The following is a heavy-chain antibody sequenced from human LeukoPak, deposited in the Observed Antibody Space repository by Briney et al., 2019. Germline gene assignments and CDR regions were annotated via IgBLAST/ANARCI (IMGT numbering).Heavy chain of an antibody. D-gene: IGHD5-12*01. CDR1: GFTFSSYG. J-gene: IGHJ4*02. CDR3: AKDTFKGYRPGFDY. CDR2: IRYDGSNK. V-gene: IGHV3-30*02. Sequence: PGGSLRLSCAASGFTFSSYGMHWVRQAPGKGLEWVAFIRYDGSNKYYADSVKGRFTISRDNSKNTLYLQMSSLRAEDTAVYYCAKDTFKGYRPGFDYWGQGTLVTVSS.